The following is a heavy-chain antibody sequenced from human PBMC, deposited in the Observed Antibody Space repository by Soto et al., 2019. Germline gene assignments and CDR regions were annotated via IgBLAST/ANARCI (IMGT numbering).Heavy chain of an antibody. CDR1: CGSIISYY. Sequence: SETLSLTCTVSCGSIISYYCSWIRQAAGKGLEWIGRIDTSGTTNYNPALKSRVTMSVDASKNQFSLNLSSVTAADTAVYYCARGPRGYVYYHGMDVWGQGTTVTVSS. CDR3: ARGPRGYVYYHGMDV. D-gene: IGHD3-10*01. V-gene: IGHV4-4*07. CDR2: IDTSGTT. J-gene: IGHJ6*02.